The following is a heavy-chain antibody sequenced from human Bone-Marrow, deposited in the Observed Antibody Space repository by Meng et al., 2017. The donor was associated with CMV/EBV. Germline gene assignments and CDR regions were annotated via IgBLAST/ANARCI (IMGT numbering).Heavy chain of an antibody. J-gene: IGHJ6*02. Sequence: GSLRLSCTVSGDSISSSSYYWGWIRQPPGKGLEWIGSIYYSGGTYYNPSLKSRVTISVDKSKNQSSLKLSSVTAADTAVYYCARDISSSWDRGGGMDVWGQGTTVTVSS. CDR2: IYYSGGT. V-gene: IGHV4-39*07. CDR1: GDSISSSSYY. CDR3: ARDISSSWDRGGGMDV. D-gene: IGHD6-13*01.